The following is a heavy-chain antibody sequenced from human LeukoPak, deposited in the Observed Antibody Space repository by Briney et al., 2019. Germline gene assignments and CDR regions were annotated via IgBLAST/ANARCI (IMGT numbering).Heavy chain of an antibody. J-gene: IGHJ5*02. V-gene: IGHV4-31*09. CDR3: ATVPIAVAGTEAS. D-gene: IGHD6-19*01. CDR1: GGSISSGGYY. Sequence: SETLSLTCTVSGGSISSGGYYWSWIRQHPGKGLEWIGYIYYSGSTYYNPSLKSRVTISVDRSKNQFSLKLSSVTAADTAVYYCATVPIAVAGTEASWGQGTLVTVSS. CDR2: IYYSGST.